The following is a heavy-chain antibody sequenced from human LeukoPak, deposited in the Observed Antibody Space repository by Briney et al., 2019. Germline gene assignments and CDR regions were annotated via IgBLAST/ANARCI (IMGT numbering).Heavy chain of an antibody. CDR3: ASTPRGYYYYYYYMDV. CDR1: GFTFSSYA. D-gene: IGHD3-10*01. J-gene: IGHJ6*03. Sequence: GGSLRLSCAASGFTFSSYAMHWVRQAPGKGLEYVSAISSNGGSTYYANSVKGRFTISRDNSKNTLYLQMGSLRAEDMAVYYCASTPRGYYYYYYYMDVWGKGTTVTISS. CDR2: ISSNGGST. V-gene: IGHV3-64*01.